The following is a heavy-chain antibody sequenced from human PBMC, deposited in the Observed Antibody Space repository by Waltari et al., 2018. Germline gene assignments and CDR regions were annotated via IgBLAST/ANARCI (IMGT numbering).Heavy chain of an antibody. V-gene: IGHV1-69*08. Sequence: QVQLVQSGAEVKKPGSSVTVSCKASGGTFSSYAISWVRQAHGQGLEWMGRINPVCGTASYAQKVQGRGTITADKSTSTAYMELSSLRSEDTAVYYCAGGVIATYGMDVWGQGTTVTVSS. CDR2: INPVCGTA. J-gene: IGHJ6*02. CDR3: AGGVIATYGMDV. CDR1: GGTFSSYA. D-gene: IGHD3-16*02.